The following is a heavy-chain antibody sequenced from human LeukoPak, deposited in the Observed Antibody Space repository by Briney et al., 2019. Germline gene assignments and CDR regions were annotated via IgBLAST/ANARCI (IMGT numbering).Heavy chain of an antibody. CDR3: ARAYCSGGSCYPNY. CDR1: GGSISSYY. V-gene: IGHV4-59*01. J-gene: IGHJ4*02. Sequence: SETLSLTCTVSGGSISSYYWSWIRQPPGKGLESIGYIYYSGSTNYNPSLKSRVTISVDTSKNQFSLKLSSVTAADTAVYYCARAYCSGGSCYPNYWGQGTLVTVSS. D-gene: IGHD2-15*01. CDR2: IYYSGST.